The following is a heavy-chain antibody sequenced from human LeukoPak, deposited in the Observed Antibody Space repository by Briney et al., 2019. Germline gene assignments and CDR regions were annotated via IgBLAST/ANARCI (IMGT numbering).Heavy chain of an antibody. CDR2: IDHSGST. CDR1: GYSISSDYY. V-gene: IGHV4-38-2*02. D-gene: IGHD3-3*01. CDR3: ARESYYDFWSGQYYFDY. Sequence: PSETLSLTCTVSGYSISSDYYWGWIRQPPGKGLEWIGSIDHSGSTDYNPSLKSRVTISLDTSKNQFSLKLSSVTAADTAVYYCARESYYDFWSGQYYFDYWGQGTLVTVSS. J-gene: IGHJ4*02.